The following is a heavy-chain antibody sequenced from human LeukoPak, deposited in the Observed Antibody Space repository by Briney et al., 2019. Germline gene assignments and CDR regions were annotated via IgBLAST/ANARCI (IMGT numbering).Heavy chain of an antibody. CDR2: ISYDGSNK. J-gene: IGHJ4*02. CDR1: GFTFSSYG. Sequence: GGSLRLSCAASGFTFSSYGMHWVRQAPGKGLEWVAIISYDGSNKYYADSVKGRFTISRDNAKNTLYLQMNSLRAEDTAVYYCARGARGAYFDFWGQGTLVTVSS. D-gene: IGHD4/OR15-4a*01. V-gene: IGHV3-30*03. CDR3: ARGARGAYFDF.